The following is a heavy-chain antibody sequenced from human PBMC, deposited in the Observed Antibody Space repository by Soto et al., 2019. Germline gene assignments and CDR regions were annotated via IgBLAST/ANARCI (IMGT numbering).Heavy chain of an antibody. CDR2: INHSGST. V-gene: IGHV4-34*01. CDR1: GGSFSGYY. J-gene: IGHJ4*02. D-gene: IGHD3-10*01. Sequence: SETLPLTCAVYGGSFSGYYWSWIRQPPGKGLEWIGEINHSGSTNYNPSLKSRVTISVDTSKNQFSLKLSSVTAADTAVYYCARGYSTYYYGSGSLDPFDYWGQGTLVTVSS. CDR3: ARGYSTYYYGSGSLDPFDY.